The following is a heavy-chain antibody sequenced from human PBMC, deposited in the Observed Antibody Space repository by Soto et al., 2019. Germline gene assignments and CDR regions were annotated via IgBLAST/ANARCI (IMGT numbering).Heavy chain of an antibody. D-gene: IGHD2-15*01. Sequence: SETLSLTCTVSGGAINSYYWTGIRQPAGKGLEWIGRIYSSGSTKYNPSLQSRVTMSLDTSKNQFSLKLSSVTAADTAVYYCARYLGCSRRSCSFDYWCQGTLVTVS. CDR1: GGAINSYY. V-gene: IGHV4-4*07. CDR2: IYSSGST. CDR3: ARYLGCSRRSCSFDY. J-gene: IGHJ4*02.